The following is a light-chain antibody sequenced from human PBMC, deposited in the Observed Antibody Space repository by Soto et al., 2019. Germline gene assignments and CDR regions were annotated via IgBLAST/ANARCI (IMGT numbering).Light chain of an antibody. Sequence: IVMTQSPATLSVSPGERATLSCRASQSVTSNLAWYQQKPGQAPRLLIYDASTRATGIPARFSGSGSGTEFTLTISSLLSEDLAFYYCQQYNNWPPLTFGGGTKVEVK. J-gene: IGKJ4*01. CDR3: QQYNNWPPLT. CDR2: DAS. V-gene: IGKV3-15*01. CDR1: QSVTSN.